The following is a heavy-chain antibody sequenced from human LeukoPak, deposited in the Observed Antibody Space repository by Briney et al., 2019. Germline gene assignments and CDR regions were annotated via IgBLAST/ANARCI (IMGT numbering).Heavy chain of an antibody. CDR1: GFTFSGHG. V-gene: IGHV3-33*08. CDR2: IWYDGSYK. J-gene: IGHJ4*02. CDR3: ARDKSTSCYYFDY. Sequence: GGSLRLSCEASGFTFSGHGMHWVRQAPGKGLEWVAVIWYDGSYKYYADSVKGRFTISRDNSNSTLYLQMNILRAEDSAVYYCARDKSTSCYYFDYWGQGALVTVSS. D-gene: IGHD2-2*01.